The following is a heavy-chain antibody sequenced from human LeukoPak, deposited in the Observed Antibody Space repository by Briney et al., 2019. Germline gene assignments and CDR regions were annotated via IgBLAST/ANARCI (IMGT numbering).Heavy chain of an antibody. CDR1: GFTFSSYA. CDR2: MSESGGTT. CDR3: AELGITMIGGV. Sequence: PGGSLRLSCAASGFTFSSYALSWVRQAPGKGLEWVAAMSESGGTTYYADSMEGRFTISRDNSKNTLYLQVNSLRAEDTAVYYCAELGITMIGGVWGKGTTVTISS. V-gene: IGHV3-23*01. J-gene: IGHJ6*04. D-gene: IGHD3-10*02.